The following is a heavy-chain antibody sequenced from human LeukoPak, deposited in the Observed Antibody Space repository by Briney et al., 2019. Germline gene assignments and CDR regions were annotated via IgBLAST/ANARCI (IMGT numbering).Heavy chain of an antibody. Sequence: ASVKVSCKASGYTFTGYYMHWVRQAPGQGLEWMGWISAYNGNTNYAQKLQGRVTMTTDTSTNTAYMELRSLRSDDTAVYYCARDHGGNYPDNWFDPWGQGTLVTVSS. J-gene: IGHJ5*02. V-gene: IGHV1-18*04. CDR3: ARDHGGNYPDNWFDP. D-gene: IGHD3-16*02. CDR1: GYTFTGYY. CDR2: ISAYNGNT.